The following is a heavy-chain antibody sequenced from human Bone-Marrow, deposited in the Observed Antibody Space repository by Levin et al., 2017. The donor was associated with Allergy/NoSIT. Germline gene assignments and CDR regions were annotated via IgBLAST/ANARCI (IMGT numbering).Heavy chain of an antibody. CDR3: IEFNSKDAFDI. CDR2: IKRRSDGGSA. V-gene: IGHV3-15*01. Sequence: KPSETLSLTCAASGFSFSNAWMSWVRQAPGKGLEWVGRIKRRSDGGSADYPAPAKGRFTIPRDDSKNTPYLQMNSLKTEDTAMYYCIEFNSKDAFDIWGQGAMVTVSS. CDR1: GFSFSNAW. J-gene: IGHJ3*02. D-gene: IGHD1-20*01.